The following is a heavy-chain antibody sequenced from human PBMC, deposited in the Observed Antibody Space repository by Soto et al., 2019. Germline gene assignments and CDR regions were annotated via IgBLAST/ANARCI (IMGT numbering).Heavy chain of an antibody. CDR3: ARVNGYYDSSGYYPLYYFDY. CDR1: GGTFSSYA. D-gene: IGHD3-22*01. CDR2: IIPIFGTA. J-gene: IGHJ4*02. V-gene: IGHV1-69*01. Sequence: QVQLVQSGAEVKKPGSSVKVSCKASGGTFSSYAISWVRQAPGQGLEWMGGIIPIFGTANYAQKFQGRVTITEDESTSTAYMELSSLRSEDTAVYYCARVNGYYDSSGYYPLYYFDYWGQGTLVTVSS.